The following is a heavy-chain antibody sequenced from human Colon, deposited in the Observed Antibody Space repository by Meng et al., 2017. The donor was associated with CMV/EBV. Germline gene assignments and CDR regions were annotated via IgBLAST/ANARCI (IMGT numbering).Heavy chain of an antibody. V-gene: IGHV1-2*02. Sequence: AFGYTISDFYRHWVRQAPGHGLECMGWINAKSGATNDAQDCRVRVTMTRDNSKKTAYVELSGLKSDDTAVYFCARSTNQSASRPFDHWGQGPLVT. J-gene: IGHJ4*02. CDR1: GYTISDFY. D-gene: IGHD6-6*01. CDR3: ARSTNQSASRPFDH. CDR2: INAKSGAT.